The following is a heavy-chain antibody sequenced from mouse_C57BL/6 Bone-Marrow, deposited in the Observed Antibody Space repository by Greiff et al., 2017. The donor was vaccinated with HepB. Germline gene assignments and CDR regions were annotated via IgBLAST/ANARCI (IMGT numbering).Heavy chain of an antibody. Sequence: EVQLQQSVAELVRPGASVKLSCTASGFNFKNTYMHWVKQRPEQGLEWIGRIDPANGNTKYTPKFQGKATITADTSSNTAYLQLSSLASEDAAIYYCARSDPFDYWCQGTTLTVSS. V-gene: IGHV14-3*01. CDR2: IDPANGNT. J-gene: IGHJ2*01. CDR3: ARSDPFDY. CDR1: GFNFKNTY.